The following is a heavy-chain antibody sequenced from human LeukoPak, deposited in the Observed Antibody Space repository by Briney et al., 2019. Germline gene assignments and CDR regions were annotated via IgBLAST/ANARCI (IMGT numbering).Heavy chain of an antibody. D-gene: IGHD6-19*01. CDR1: GFTFSSYA. CDR2: ISGSGGST. J-gene: IGHJ4*02. V-gene: IGHV3-23*01. CDR3: AKVSWLANPGDY. Sequence: GGSLRLSCAASGFTFSSYAMSWVRQAPGKGLEWVSAISGSGGSTYYADSVKGRFTNSRDNSKNTLYLQMNSLRAEDAAVYYCAKVSWLANPGDYWGQGTLVTVSS.